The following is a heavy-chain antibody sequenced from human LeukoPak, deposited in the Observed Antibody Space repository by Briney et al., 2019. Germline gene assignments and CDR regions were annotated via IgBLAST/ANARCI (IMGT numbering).Heavy chain of an antibody. D-gene: IGHD6-6*01. CDR1: GFSFSDYA. CDR3: ARNKPITAFFGMDV. Sequence: GRSLRLSCAASGFSFSDYALHWVRQAPGRGLEWVAVISYGGTKEYYADSVKGRFTISKDNSKNTLYLQMNSLRHEDTAVYYCARNKPITAFFGMDVWGQGTTVIVSS. CDR2: ISYGGTKE. J-gene: IGHJ6*02. V-gene: IGHV3-30*04.